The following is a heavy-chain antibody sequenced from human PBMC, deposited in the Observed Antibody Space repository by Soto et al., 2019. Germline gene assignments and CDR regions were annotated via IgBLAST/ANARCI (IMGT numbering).Heavy chain of an antibody. V-gene: IGHV4-59*01. CDR3: AGEQRSGTNDY. D-gene: IGHD3-10*01. CDR1: GGSISSYY. J-gene: IGHJ4*02. CDR2: IYYSGST. Sequence: PSETLSLTCTVSGGSISSYYWSWIRQPPGKGLEWIGYIYYSGSTNYNPSLKSRVTISVDTSKNQFSLKLSSVTAADTAVYYCAGEQRSGTNDYWGQGTQVTVSS.